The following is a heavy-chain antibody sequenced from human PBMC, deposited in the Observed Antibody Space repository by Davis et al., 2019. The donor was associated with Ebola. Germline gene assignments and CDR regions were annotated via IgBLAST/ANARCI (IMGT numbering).Heavy chain of an antibody. V-gene: IGHV3-74*01. D-gene: IGHD5-18*01. CDR2: VNLDGRKT. Sequence: GESLKISCAASGFTFSSYWMHWVRQAPGKGLVWVSRVNLDGRKTTYADSVKGRFTISRDNARNTLYLQMNSLRAEDTAVYYCSREVRGGFSPMDLWGTGTTVTVSS. CDR1: GFTFSSYW. CDR3: SREVRGGFSPMDL. J-gene: IGHJ6*04.